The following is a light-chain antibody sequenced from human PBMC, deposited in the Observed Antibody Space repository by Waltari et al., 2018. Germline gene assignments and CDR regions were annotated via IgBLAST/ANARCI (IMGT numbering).Light chain of an antibody. CDR2: ATS. CDR1: QTIKNN. V-gene: IGKV1-39*01. CDR3: QQTYNTPQT. J-gene: IGKJ2*01. Sequence: DIQMTQSPSFLSASVGDRVTITCRASQTIKNNLNWYQQKPGKAPKFLIYATSSLYSGVPSRFSGSGSGTDFTLTITSLQPEDFATYYCQQTYNTPQTVGQGTKLEI.